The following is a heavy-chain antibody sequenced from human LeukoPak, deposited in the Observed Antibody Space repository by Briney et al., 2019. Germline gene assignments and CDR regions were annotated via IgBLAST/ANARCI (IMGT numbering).Heavy chain of an antibody. V-gene: IGHV1-8*03. CDR1: GYTFTSYD. Sequence: GASVKVSCKVSGYTFTSYDINWVRQATGQGLEWMGWMNPNRGNTGYAQKVQGRVTITRNTSISTAYMELTSLRSEDTAVYYCVRPVRYGGYHFDYWGQGTLVTVSS. CDR3: VRPVRYGGYHFDY. CDR2: MNPNRGNT. J-gene: IGHJ4*02. D-gene: IGHD4-17*01.